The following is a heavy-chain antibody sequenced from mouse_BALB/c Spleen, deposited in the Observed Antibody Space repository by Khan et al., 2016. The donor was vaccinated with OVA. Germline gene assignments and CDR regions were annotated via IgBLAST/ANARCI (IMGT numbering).Heavy chain of an antibody. J-gene: IGHJ4*01. V-gene: IGHV3-2*02. CDR1: GYSITSDYA. Sequence: VQLQESGPGLVKPSQSLSLTCTVTGYSITSDYAWNWIRQFPGNKLEWMGYISYSGSTSYNPSLKSRISITRDTSKNQFFLQLNSVTTEDTATYYCARRGDGYYGAIDYWGQGTSVTVSS. D-gene: IGHD2-3*01. CDR2: ISYSGST. CDR3: ARRGDGYYGAIDY.